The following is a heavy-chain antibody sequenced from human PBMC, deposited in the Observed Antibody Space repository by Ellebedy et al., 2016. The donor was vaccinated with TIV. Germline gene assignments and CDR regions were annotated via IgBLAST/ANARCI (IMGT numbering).Heavy chain of an antibody. CDR2: INGSGDST. D-gene: IGHD2-21*02. CDR3: AKGPCGGDCPYYYYYGMDV. CDR1: GFTFSSYA. Sequence: GESLKISXAASGFTFSSYAMSWVRQAPGKGLEWVSAINGSGDSTYYSDSVRGRFTISRDNSKNTLYLQMNSLRAEDTAVYYCAKGPCGGDCPYYYYYGMDVWGQGTTVTVSS. J-gene: IGHJ6*02. V-gene: IGHV3-23*01.